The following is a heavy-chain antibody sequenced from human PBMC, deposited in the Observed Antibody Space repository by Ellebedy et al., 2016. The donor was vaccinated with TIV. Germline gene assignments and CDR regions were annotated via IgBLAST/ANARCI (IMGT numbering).Heavy chain of an antibody. CDR2: IYPSDSDT. J-gene: IGHJ4*02. D-gene: IGHD3-10*01. Sequence: GESLKIPCQGSEYIFSSHWIGCACQMPGKGLEWMVFIYPSDSDTRYSASFQGQVTISADKSINTAYLQWSSLKASDTAMYYCARKNSGSNESWGQGTRVTVSS. CDR1: EYIFSSHW. V-gene: IGHV5-51*01. CDR3: ARKNSGSNES.